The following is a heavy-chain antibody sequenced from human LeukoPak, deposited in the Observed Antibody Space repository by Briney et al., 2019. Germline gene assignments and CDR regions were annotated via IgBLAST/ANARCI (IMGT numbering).Heavy chain of an antibody. CDR1: GGSISSGNYY. CDR2: MYTSGST. CDR3: AREERAYCGNDCYSDWFDP. Sequence: SETLSLTCTVSGGSISSGNYYWSWIRQPAEKRLEWIGHMYTSGSTNYNPSLESRVTISVDTSKNQFSLKLSSVTAADTAVYYCAREERAYCGNDCYSDWFDPWGQGTLVTVSS. D-gene: IGHD2-21*02. J-gene: IGHJ5*02. V-gene: IGHV4-61*09.